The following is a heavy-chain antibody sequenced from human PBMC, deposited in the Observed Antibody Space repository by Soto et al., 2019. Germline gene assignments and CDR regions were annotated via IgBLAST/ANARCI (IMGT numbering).Heavy chain of an antibody. CDR1: GFTFSSYG. Sequence: QVQLVESGGGVVQPGRSLRLSCAASGFTFSSYGMHWVRQAPGKGLEWVAVIWYDGSNKYYADSVKGRFTISRDNSKNTLYLQMNSLRAEDTAVYYCARAEYSMVPVDYWGQGTLVTVSS. V-gene: IGHV3-33*01. CDR3: ARAEYSMVPVDY. CDR2: IWYDGSNK. D-gene: IGHD6-6*01. J-gene: IGHJ4*02.